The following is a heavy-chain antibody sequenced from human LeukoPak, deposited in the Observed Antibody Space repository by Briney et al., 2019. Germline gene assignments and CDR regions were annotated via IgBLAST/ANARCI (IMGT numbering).Heavy chain of an antibody. Sequence: KAGGSLRLSCAASRFTFSSYSMNWVCQAPGKGLEWVSSISSSSSYIYYADSVKGRFTISRDNAKNSLYLQMNSLRVEDTAVYYCARDGFGNPLGYWGQGALVTVSS. CDR3: ARDGFGNPLGY. D-gene: IGHD4-23*01. J-gene: IGHJ4*02. V-gene: IGHV3-21*04. CDR2: ISSSSSYI. CDR1: RFTFSSYS.